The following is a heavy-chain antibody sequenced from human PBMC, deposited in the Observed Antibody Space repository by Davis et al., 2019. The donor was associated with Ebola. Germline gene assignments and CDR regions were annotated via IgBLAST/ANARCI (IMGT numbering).Heavy chain of an antibody. J-gene: IGHJ4*02. Sequence: GESLKISCAASGFTVSSNYMIWVRQAPGKGLEWVSLLYSSGSTFYADSVKGRFIISRDNYENTLYLQMNSLRVDDTAVYFCARGGGKDYWGQGTLVTVSS. CDR3: ARGGGKDY. CDR2: LYSSGST. CDR1: GFTVSSNY. D-gene: IGHD1-26*01. V-gene: IGHV3-53*01.